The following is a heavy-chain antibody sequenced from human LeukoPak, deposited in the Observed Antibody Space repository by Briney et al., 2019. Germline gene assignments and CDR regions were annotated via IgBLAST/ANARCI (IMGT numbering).Heavy chain of an antibody. J-gene: IGHJ4*02. CDR1: GFTFSSYS. CDR3: ARGVVVAANDY. CDR2: ISSSSSYI. V-gene: IGHV3-21*01. D-gene: IGHD2-15*01. Sequence: GGSLRLSCAASGFTFSSYSMNWVRQAPGKGLEWVSSISSSSSYIYYADSVEGRFTISRDNAKNSLYLQMNSLRAEDTAVYYCARGVVVAANDYWGQGTLVTVSS.